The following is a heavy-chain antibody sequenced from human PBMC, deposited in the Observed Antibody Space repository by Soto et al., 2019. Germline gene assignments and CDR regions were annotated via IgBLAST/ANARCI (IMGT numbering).Heavy chain of an antibody. CDR1: GFTFSTYS. V-gene: IGHV3-30-3*01. J-gene: IGHJ4*02. D-gene: IGHD2-15*01. CDR3: ARALGFTVVTTVDY. Sequence: PGESLKISCAASGFTFSTYSIHWVRQVPGKGLEWVAVISNDGSNKYYADSVKGRFTISRDNSKNTLYLLMNSLRDEDTAIYYCARALGFTVVTTVDYWGQGALVTVSS. CDR2: ISNDGSNK.